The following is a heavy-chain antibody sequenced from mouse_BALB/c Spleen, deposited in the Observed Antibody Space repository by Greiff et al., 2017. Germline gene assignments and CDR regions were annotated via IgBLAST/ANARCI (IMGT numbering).Heavy chain of an antibody. Sequence: VKLMESGPGLVQPSQSLSITCTVSGFSLTSYGVHWVRQSPGKGLEWLGVIWSGGSTDYNAAFISRLSISKDNSKSQVFFKMNSLQADDTAIYYCARNYYGSSAWFAYWGQGTLVTVSA. V-gene: IGHV2-4-1*01. CDR2: IWSGGST. CDR3: ARNYYGSSAWFAY. D-gene: IGHD1-1*01. J-gene: IGHJ3*01. CDR1: GFSLTSYG.